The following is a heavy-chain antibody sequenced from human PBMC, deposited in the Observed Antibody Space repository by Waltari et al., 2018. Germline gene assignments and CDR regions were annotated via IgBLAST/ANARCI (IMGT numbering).Heavy chain of an antibody. V-gene: IGHV4-34*01. J-gene: IGHJ4*02. D-gene: IGHD5-18*01. CDR2: INHSGST. CDR3: ARDQGYSYVYDF. CDR1: GGSFSGYY. Sequence: QVQLQQWGAGLLKPSETLSPTCAVYGGSFSGYYWSWIRQPPGKGLEWIGEINHSGSTNYNPALKSRVTISVDTSKNQFSLKLSSVTAADTAVYYCARDQGYSYVYDFWGQGTLVTVSS.